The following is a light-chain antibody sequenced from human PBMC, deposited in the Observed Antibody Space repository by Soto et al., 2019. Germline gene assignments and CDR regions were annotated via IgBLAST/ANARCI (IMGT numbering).Light chain of an antibody. J-gene: IGKJ3*01. CDR1: QRIDTY. Sequence: DIQMTQSPSSLSASVGDRVTITCRTSQRIDTYLNWYQERPGKAPKLLIYAASSLQSGVPPRFSGSGSGTDFTLTISSLQPEDFATYYCQQSYSTPFTFGPGTKVDIK. CDR2: AAS. V-gene: IGKV1-39*01. CDR3: QQSYSTPFT.